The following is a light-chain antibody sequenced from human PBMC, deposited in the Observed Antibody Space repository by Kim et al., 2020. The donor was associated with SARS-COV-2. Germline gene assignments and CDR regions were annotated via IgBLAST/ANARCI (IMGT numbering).Light chain of an antibody. CDR3: QQNSSTPVT. V-gene: IGKV1-39*01. CDR1: QHIYRY. CDR2: GAS. J-gene: IGKJ5*01. Sequence: DIQMTQSPSSLSASIGDRVTIICRASQHIYRYLNWYQHKPGTAPKVLIYGASTLQSGVPSRFSGSGSGTQFTLTVSSLQPEDFALYYCQQNSSTPVTFGQGTRLEIK.